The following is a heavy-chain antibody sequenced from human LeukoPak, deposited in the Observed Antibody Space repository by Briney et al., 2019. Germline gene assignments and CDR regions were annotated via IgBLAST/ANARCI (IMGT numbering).Heavy chain of an antibody. CDR3: ARRAMSSGYDGWYFDL. V-gene: IGHV4-34*01. Sequence: SETLSLTCAVYGGSFSGYYWSWVRQPPGKGLEWIGEINHSESTNYNPSLKSRVTISVDTSKNQFSLKLSSVTAADTAVYYCARRAMSSGYDGWYFDLWGRGTLVTVSS. CDR2: INHSEST. J-gene: IGHJ2*01. CDR1: GGSFSGYY. D-gene: IGHD3-22*01.